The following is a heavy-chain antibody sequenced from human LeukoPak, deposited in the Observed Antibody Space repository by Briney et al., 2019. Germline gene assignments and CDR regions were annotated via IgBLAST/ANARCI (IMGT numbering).Heavy chain of an antibody. Sequence: GGSLRLSCAASGFTFSSYAMSWVRQAPGKGREGVSAISGSGGSTYYADSVKGRFTISRDNSKNPLYLQMNSLRAEDTAVYYCAKDALVGAHPIDYWGQGTLVTVSS. J-gene: IGHJ4*02. CDR3: AKDALVGAHPIDY. V-gene: IGHV3-23*01. CDR2: ISGSGGST. CDR1: GFTFSSYA. D-gene: IGHD1-26*01.